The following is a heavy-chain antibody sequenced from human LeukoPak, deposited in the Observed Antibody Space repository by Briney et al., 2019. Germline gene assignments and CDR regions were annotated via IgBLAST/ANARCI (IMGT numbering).Heavy chain of an antibody. V-gene: IGHV3-23*01. CDR3: AKAPTDGDYEMLYFQH. CDR1: GFTFSSYA. Sequence: PGGSLRLSCAASGFTFSSYAMSWVRQAPGKGLEWVSAISGSGGSTYYADSVKGRFTISRDNSKNTLYLQMNSLRAEDAAVYYCAKAPTDGDYEMLYFQHWGQGTLVTVSS. CDR2: ISGSGGST. J-gene: IGHJ1*01. D-gene: IGHD4-17*01.